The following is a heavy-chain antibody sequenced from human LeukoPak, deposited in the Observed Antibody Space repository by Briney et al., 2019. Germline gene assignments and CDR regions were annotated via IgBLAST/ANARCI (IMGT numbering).Heavy chain of an antibody. CDR3: ARDLTSLSYVPRSNALMEAGFQH. CDR1: GGSISSGSYY. J-gene: IGHJ1*01. Sequence: SETLSLTCTVSGGSISSGSYYWSWIRQPAGKGLEWIGRIYTSGSTNYNPSLKSRVTISVDTSKNQFSLKLSSVTAADTAVYYCARDLTSLSYVPRSNALMEAGFQHWGQGTLVTVSS. CDR2: IYTSGST. V-gene: IGHV4-61*02. D-gene: IGHD3-16*02.